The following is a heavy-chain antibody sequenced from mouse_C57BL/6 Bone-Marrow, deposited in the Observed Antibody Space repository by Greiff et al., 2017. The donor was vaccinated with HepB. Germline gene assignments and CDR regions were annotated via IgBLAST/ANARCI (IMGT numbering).Heavy chain of an antibody. CDR1: GYTFTDYY. CDR3: AKWGYYGSRENYFDY. V-gene: IGHV1-75*01. D-gene: IGHD1-1*01. CDR2: IFPGSGST. J-gene: IGHJ2*01. Sequence: QVQLQQSGPELVKPGASVKISCKASGYTFTDYYINWVKQRPGQGLEWIGWIFPGSGSTYYNEKFKGKATLTVDKSSSTAYMLLSSLTSEDSAVYFCAKWGYYGSRENYFDYWGQGTTLTVSS.